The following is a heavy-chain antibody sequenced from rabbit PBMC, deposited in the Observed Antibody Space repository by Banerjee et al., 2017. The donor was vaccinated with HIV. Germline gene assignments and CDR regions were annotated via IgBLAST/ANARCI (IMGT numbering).Heavy chain of an antibody. CDR2: IYTGSGGT. CDR1: GFDFSSFYS. Sequence: QELVESGGGLVQPGESLKLSCKASGFDFSSFYSMCWVRQAPGKGLEWIGCIYTGSGGTWYASWVNGRFTISRSTSLNTVDLKMTSLTAADTATYFCASSGVAGYDYTTTGYFKLWGPGTLVTVS. D-gene: IGHD6-1*01. V-gene: IGHV1S43*01. CDR3: ASSGVAGYDYTTTGYFKL. J-gene: IGHJ4*01.